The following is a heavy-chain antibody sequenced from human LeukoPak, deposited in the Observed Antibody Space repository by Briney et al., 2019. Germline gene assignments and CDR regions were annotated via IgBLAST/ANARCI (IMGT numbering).Heavy chain of an antibody. D-gene: IGHD3-22*01. Sequence: SETLSLTCTVSGGSISSYYWSWIRQPPGKGLEWIGYIYYSGSTNYNPSLKSRVTISVDTSKNQFSLKLSSVTAEDTAVYYCARDFRARYYYDSSGYLGNLAWGQGTLVAVSS. V-gene: IGHV4-59*12. J-gene: IGHJ4*02. CDR1: GGSISSYY. CDR3: ARDFRARYYYDSSGYLGNLA. CDR2: IYYSGST.